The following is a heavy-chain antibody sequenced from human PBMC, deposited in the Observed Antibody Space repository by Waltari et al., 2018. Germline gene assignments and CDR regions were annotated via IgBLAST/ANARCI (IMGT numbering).Heavy chain of an antibody. CDR3: ASVVAAAGTDYYYYGMDV. J-gene: IGHJ6*02. CDR2: IIPILGIA. V-gene: IGHV1-69*02. Sequence: QVQLVQSGAEVKKPGSSVKVSCKASGGTFSSYTISCVRQAPGQGLEGMGRIIPILGIANYAQKFQGRVTITADKSTSTAYMELSSLRSEDTAVYYCASVVAAAGTDYYYYGMDVWGQGTTVTVSS. D-gene: IGHD6-13*01. CDR1: GGTFSSYT.